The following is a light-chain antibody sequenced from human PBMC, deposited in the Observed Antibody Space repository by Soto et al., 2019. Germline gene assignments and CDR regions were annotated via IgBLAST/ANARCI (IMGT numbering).Light chain of an antibody. CDR2: GAS. CDR1: QSVSNKY. V-gene: IGKV3-20*01. CDR3: QQYGSSTKT. Sequence: EIAWSQYKGTLSLSPGKRATLSCRASQSVSNKYLAWYQQKPGQAPRLLIYGASSRATGIPDRFSGSGSGTDFTLTISRLEAEDGAVYGSQQYGSSTKTFAQGTKVDIK. J-gene: IGKJ1*01.